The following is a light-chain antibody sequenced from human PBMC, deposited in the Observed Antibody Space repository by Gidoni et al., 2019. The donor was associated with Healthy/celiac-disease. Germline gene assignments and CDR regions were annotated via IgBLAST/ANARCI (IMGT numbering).Light chain of an antibody. Sequence: IVLTQSPSTLSLPQGERATPSCRASQSVSSYLAWYQQKPGQAHRLLNDDASNRATGIPARFSGSASGTDFTLTISSLEHEDFAVYYCQQRSNWPPLTFGGGTKVEIK. CDR3: QQRSNWPPLT. V-gene: IGKV3-11*01. CDR2: DAS. CDR1: QSVSSY. J-gene: IGKJ4*01.